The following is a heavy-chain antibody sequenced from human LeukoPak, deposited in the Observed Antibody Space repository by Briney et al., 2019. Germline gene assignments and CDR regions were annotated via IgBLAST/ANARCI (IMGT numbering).Heavy chain of an antibody. CDR3: AGNVPRVRIAAAGNSLVDY. D-gene: IGHD6-13*01. J-gene: IGHJ4*02. CDR2: IIGSGGST. CDR1: RFSFSSYA. Sequence: GGSLRLSCAASRFSFSSYAMCWVRQAPRKGLEGCSTIIGSGGSTYYTASLKGRFTISRDNSKNTLYLQMNTLRAEDTAVYFCAGNVPRVRIAAAGNSLVDYWGQGTLVTVSS. V-gene: IGHV3-23*01.